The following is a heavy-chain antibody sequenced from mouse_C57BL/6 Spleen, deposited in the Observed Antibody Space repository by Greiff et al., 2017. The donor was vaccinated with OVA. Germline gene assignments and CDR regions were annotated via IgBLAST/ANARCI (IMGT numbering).Heavy chain of an antibody. V-gene: IGHV1-52*01. CDR1: GYTFTSYW. Sequence: VQLQQPGAELVRPGSSVKLSCKASGYTFTSYWMHWVKQRPIQGLEWIGNIDPSDSETHYNQKFKDKATLTVDKSSSTAYMQLSSLTSEDSAVYYCARSHITSVPFAYWGQGTLVTVSA. J-gene: IGHJ3*01. CDR3: ARSHITSVPFAY. CDR2: IDPSDSET. D-gene: IGHD1-1*01.